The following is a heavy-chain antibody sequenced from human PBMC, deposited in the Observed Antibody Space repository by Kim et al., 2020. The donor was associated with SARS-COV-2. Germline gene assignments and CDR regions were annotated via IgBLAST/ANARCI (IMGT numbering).Heavy chain of an antibody. Sequence: ASTYYAGSVKGRFTIARDNSKNTLYLQMSSLRAEDTAVYYCAKDGGDCYWGQGTLVTVSS. CDR2: AST. V-gene: IGHV3-23*01. CDR3: AKDGGDCY. J-gene: IGHJ4*02. D-gene: IGHD2-21*02.